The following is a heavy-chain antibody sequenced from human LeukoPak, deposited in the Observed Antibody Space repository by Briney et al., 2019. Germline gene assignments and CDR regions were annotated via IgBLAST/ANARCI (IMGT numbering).Heavy chain of an antibody. J-gene: IGHJ2*01. Sequence: GGSLRLSCAASGFTFSSYEMNWVRQAPGKGLDWVSYISSSGSTIYYADSVKGRFTISIDNAKNSLCLQMNSLRAEDTAVYYCARDFSSPATPWYFDFWGRGTLVTVSS. V-gene: IGHV3-48*03. CDR3: ARDFSSPATPWYFDF. CDR1: GFTFSSYE. D-gene: IGHD6-25*01. CDR2: ISSSGSTI.